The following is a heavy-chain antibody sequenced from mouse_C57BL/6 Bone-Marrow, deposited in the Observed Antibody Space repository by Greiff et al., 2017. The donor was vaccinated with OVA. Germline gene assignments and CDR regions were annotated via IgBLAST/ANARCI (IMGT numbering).Heavy chain of an antibody. CDR1: GFTFSSYA. D-gene: IGHD1-1*02. CDR3: TRGGGSPYYFDY. Sequence: EVMLVESGEGLVKPGGSLKLSCAASGFTFSSYAMSWVRQTPEKRLEWVAYISSGGDYIYYADTVKGRFTISRDNARNTLYLQMSSLKSEDTAMYYCTRGGGSPYYFDYWGQGTTLTVSS. CDR2: ISSGGDYI. V-gene: IGHV5-9-1*02. J-gene: IGHJ2*01.